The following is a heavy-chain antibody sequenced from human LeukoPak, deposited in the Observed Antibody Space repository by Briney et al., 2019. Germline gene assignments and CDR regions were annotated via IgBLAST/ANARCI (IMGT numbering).Heavy chain of an antibody. Sequence: GRSLRLSCAASGFTFSSYGMHWVRQAPGKGLEWVAVISSDETNKYYADSVRGRFTISRDNSKSTLYLQMNILRAEDTAVYYCAKDWATLDYWGQGTLVTVSS. J-gene: IGHJ4*02. V-gene: IGHV3-30*18. CDR2: ISSDETNK. CDR1: GFTFSSYG. CDR3: AKDWATLDY. D-gene: IGHD2-15*01.